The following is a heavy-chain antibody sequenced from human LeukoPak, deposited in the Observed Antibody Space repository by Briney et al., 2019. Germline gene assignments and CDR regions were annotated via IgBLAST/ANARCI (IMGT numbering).Heavy chain of an antibody. Sequence: SQTLSLTCTVSGGSISSGSYYWSWIRQPAGKGLEWIGRIYTSGSTNYNPSLKSRVTISVDTSKNQFSLKLSSVTAADTAVYYCARGAGSRGLLSDYYYYYYMDVWGKGTTVTVSS. D-gene: IGHD3-10*01. CDR3: ARGAGSRGLLSDYYYYYYMDV. J-gene: IGHJ6*03. CDR1: GGSISSGSYY. CDR2: IYTSGST. V-gene: IGHV4-61*02.